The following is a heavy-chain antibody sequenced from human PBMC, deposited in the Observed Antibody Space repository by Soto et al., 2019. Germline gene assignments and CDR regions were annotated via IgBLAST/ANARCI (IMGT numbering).Heavy chain of an antibody. J-gene: IGHJ5*02. D-gene: IGHD2-15*01. V-gene: IGHV4-4*07. CDR1: GASISTYY. Sequence: SETLSLTCTVSGASISTYYWSWIRQPAGKGLEWIGRLYTSGTTNYNPSLKSRVTMSVDTSKNQFSLKLGSVTAADTAVYFCARDGAHCSGGTCYSAWFDPWGPGTLVTVSS. CDR2: LYTSGTT. CDR3: ARDGAHCSGGTCYSAWFDP.